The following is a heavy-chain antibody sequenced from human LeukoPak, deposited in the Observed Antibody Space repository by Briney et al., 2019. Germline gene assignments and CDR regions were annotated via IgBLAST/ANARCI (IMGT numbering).Heavy chain of an antibody. V-gene: IGHV4-39*01. CDR2: IYYSGST. Sequence: SETLSLTCTVSGGSISSSSYYWGWIRQPPGKGLEWIGSIYYSGSTYYNPSLKSRVTISVDTSKNQFSLKLSSVTAADTAVYYCARRVLNQLLFNPPFWDYWGQGTLVTVSS. J-gene: IGHJ4*02. D-gene: IGHD2-2*01. CDR3: ARRVLNQLLFNPPFWDY. CDR1: GGSISSSSYY.